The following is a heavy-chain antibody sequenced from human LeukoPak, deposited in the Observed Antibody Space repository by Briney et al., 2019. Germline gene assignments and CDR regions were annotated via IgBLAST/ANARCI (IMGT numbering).Heavy chain of an antibody. CDR2: IKQDGSEK. J-gene: IGHJ6*03. Sequence: GGSLRLSCAASGFTFSSYWMSWVRQAPGKGLEWVANIKQDGSEKYYVDSVKGRFTISRDNAKNSLYLQMNSLRAEDTAVYYCARSPDYGDYLYYYYYYYMDVRGKGTTVTVSS. V-gene: IGHV3-7*01. CDR3: ARSPDYGDYLYYYYYYYMDV. CDR1: GFTFSSYW. D-gene: IGHD4-17*01.